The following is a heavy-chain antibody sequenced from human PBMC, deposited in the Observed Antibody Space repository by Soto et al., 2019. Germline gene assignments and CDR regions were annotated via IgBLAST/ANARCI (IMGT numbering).Heavy chain of an antibody. D-gene: IGHD5-12*01. V-gene: IGHV1-69*12. CDR1: GGTFSSYA. J-gene: IGHJ4*02. Sequence: QVQLVQSGAEVKKPGSSVKVSCKASGGTFSSYAISWVRQAPGQGLEWMGGIIPIFGTANYAQKFQGRFTITADESTSTAYMELSSLRSEDTAVYYCATRLEMATITGPFDYWGQGTLFTVAS. CDR3: ATRLEMATITGPFDY. CDR2: IIPIFGTA.